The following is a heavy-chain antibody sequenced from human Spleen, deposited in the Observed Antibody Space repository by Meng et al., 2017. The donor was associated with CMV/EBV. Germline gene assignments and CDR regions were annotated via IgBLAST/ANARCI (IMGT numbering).Heavy chain of an antibody. J-gene: IGHJ4*02. CDR3: ARSTRGYDPDFDH. Sequence: KPSGFTFTDYYLHWLRQAPGQGIEWMGWVNPHSGGTNYAQRFQGRLTVARDAPINTAYMELNKLTYEDAAFYFCARSTRGYDPDFDHWGQGTLVTVSS. V-gene: IGHV1-2*02. D-gene: IGHD5-12*01. CDR2: VNPHSGGT. CDR1: GFTFTDYY.